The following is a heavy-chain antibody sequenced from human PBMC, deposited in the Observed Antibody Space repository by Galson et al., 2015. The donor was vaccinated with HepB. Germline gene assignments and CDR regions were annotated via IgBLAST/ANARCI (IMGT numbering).Heavy chain of an antibody. V-gene: IGHV3-49*03. J-gene: IGHJ4*02. D-gene: IGHD5-24*01. CDR1: GFTFSNAW. CDR2: IRSKAYGGTT. Sequence: SLRLSCAASGFTFSNAWMSWFRQAPGKGLEWVGFIRSKAYGGTTEYAASVKGRFTISRDDSKSIAYLQMNSLKTEDTAVYYCTPAPRGMATIWLDYWGQGTLVTVSS. CDR3: TPAPRGMATIWLDY.